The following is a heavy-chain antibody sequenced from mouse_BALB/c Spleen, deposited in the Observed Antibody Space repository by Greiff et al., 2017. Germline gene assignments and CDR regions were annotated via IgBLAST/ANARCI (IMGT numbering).Heavy chain of an antibody. CDR1: GFTFSSYG. CDR3: ARDLNDGYYVDY. D-gene: IGHD2-3*01. Sequence: EVKVVESGGGLVQPGGSLKLSCAASGFTFSSYGMSWVRQTPDKRLELVATINSNGGSTYYPDSVKGRFTISRDNAKNTLYLQMSSLKSEDTAMYYCARDLNDGYYVDYWGQGTTLTVSS. V-gene: IGHV5-6-3*01. J-gene: IGHJ2*01. CDR2: INSNGGST.